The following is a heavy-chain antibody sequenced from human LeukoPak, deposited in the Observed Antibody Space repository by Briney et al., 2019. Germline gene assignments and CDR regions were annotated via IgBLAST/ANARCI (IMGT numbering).Heavy chain of an antibody. D-gene: IGHD4-23*01. CDR2: ISSSGSTI. J-gene: IGHJ4*01. CDR1: GFTFSSYE. CDR3: ARVPRWYVIDY. Sequence: GGSLRLSCAASGFTFSSYEMKWVSQAPGKGLEWVSYISSSGSTIYYADSVKGRFTISRDNAKNSLYLQMNSLRAEDTAVYYCARVPRWYVIDYWGQGTLVTVSS. V-gene: IGHV3-48*03.